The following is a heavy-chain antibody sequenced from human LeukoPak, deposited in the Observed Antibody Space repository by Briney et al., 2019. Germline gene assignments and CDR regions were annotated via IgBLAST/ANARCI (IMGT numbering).Heavy chain of an antibody. CDR3: ARWKGGRYYDSSGYYPRGRYFDY. J-gene: IGHJ4*02. CDR2: INPNSGGT. Sequence: ASVKVSCKASGYTFTGYYMHWVRQAPGQGLEWMGWINPNSGGTNYAQKFQGRVTMTRDTSISTAYMELSRLRSDDTAVYYCARWKGGRYYDSSGYYPRGRYFDYWGQGTLVTVSS. V-gene: IGHV1-2*02. CDR1: GYTFTGYY. D-gene: IGHD3-22*01.